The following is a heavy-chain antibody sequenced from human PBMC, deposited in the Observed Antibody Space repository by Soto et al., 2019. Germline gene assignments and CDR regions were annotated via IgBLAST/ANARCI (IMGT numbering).Heavy chain of an antibody. V-gene: IGHV2-5*02. CDR3: AHSDYGDYFDY. CDR2: IYWDDDK. D-gene: IGHD4-17*01. J-gene: IGHJ4*02. Sequence: QITLKESGPTLVKPTQTLTLTCTFSGFSLRAHGVGVGWIRQPPGKALEWLALIYWDDDKRYSPSLKSRLTITKDTSKNQVVLTMTNMVPVDTATYFCAHSDYGDYFDYWGQGTLVTVSS. CDR1: GFSLRAHGVG.